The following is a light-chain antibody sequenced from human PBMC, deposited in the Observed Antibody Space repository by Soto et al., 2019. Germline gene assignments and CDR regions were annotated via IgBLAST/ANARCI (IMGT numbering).Light chain of an antibody. CDR1: QSVVFNSNNKNY. CDR2: WAS. V-gene: IGKV4-1*01. J-gene: IGKJ1*01. CDR3: QQYYNIPPT. Sequence: DIVMTQSPDSLAVSLGERATINCKSSQSVVFNSNNKNYLAWYQQKPGQPPKLLIYWASTRESGVPDRFSGSGSGTDFTLTISSLQAEDVAVYSCQQYYNIPPTFGQGTKVEI.